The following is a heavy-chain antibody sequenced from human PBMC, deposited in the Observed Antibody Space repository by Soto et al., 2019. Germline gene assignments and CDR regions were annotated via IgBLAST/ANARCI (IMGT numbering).Heavy chain of an antibody. J-gene: IGHJ3*01. CDR1: GYTFTSYG. D-gene: IGHD3-22*01. V-gene: IGHV1-18*01. CDR3: ARGPSDHFYYDSSDYARSYGAFDL. Sequence: ASVKVSCKASGYTFTSYGISWVRQAPGQGLEWMGWISAYNGNTNYAQKLQGRVTMTTDTSTSTAYMELRSLRSDDTAVYYWARGPSDHFYYDSSDYARSYGAFDLWGQ. CDR2: ISAYNGNT.